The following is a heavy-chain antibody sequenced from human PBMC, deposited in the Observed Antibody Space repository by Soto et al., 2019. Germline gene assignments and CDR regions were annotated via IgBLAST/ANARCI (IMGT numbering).Heavy chain of an antibody. CDR3: ARGEERVAKSSGY. Sequence: PSETLSLTCTVSGGSISSYYWSWIRQPPGKGLECIGYISYSGSTNYNPSLKSRVTISVDTSKNQFSLKLSSVTAADTAVYYCARGEERVAKSSGYWGQGTLVTVSS. V-gene: IGHV4-59*01. CDR1: GGSISSYY. CDR2: ISYSGST. J-gene: IGHJ4*02. D-gene: IGHD2-15*01.